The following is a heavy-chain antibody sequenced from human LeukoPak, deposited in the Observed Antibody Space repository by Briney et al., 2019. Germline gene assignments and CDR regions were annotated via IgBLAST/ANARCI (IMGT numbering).Heavy chain of an antibody. CDR3: ASPYYDFWRCPGGGAFDI. J-gene: IGHJ3*02. D-gene: IGHD3-3*01. CDR2: IYYSGST. Sequence: SETLSLTCTVSGGSISSSSYYWGWIRQPPGKGLEWIGSIYYSGSTYYNPSLKSRVTISVDTSKNQFSLKLSSVAAADTAVYYCASPYYDFWRCPGGGAFDIWGQGTKVPVFS. V-gene: IGHV4-39*01. CDR1: GGSISSSSYY.